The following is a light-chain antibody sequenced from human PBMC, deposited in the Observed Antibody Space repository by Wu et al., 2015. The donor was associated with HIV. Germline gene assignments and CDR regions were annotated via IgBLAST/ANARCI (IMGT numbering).Light chain of an antibody. CDR2: GAS. V-gene: IGKV1-39*01. J-gene: IGKJ1*01. CDR3: QQSYTSPRT. Sequence: DTLMTQSPSSLSASVGDRVIITCRASENIKTYLNWYQQRPGKPPKLLIYGASGLPRGVSPRFSGAGSGTEFSLTINSLQAEDFATYYCQQSYTSPRTFGQGTKV. CDR1: ENIKTY.